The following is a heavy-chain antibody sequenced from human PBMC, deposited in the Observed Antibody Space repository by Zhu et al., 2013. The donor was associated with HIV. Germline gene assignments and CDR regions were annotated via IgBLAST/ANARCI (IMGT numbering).Heavy chain of an antibody. CDR1: GGSISSSSYY. CDR3: ARDFDGYSWWG. Sequence: QVQLQESGPGLVKPSETLSLTCTVSGGSISSSSYYWGWIRQPPGKGLEWIGSIYYIGNTYYNPSLKSRVTISVDTSKNQFSLKLNSVTAADTAFYYCARDFDGYSWWGWGRGTLGHRLL. J-gene: IGHJ4*02. V-gene: IGHV4-39*07. D-gene: IGHD5-18*01. CDR2: IYYIGNT.